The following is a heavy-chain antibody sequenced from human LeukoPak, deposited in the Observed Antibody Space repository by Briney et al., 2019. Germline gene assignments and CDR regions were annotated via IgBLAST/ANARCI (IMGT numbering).Heavy chain of an antibody. CDR3: ARKRLYGSGRGYFDY. V-gene: IGHV4-34*01. Sequence: SETLSLTCAVYGGSFSGYYWSWIRQPSGKGLEWIGEINHSGSTNYNPSLKSRVTISVDTSKNQFSLKLSSVTAADTAVYYCARKRLYGSGRGYFDYWGQGTLVTVSS. D-gene: IGHD3-10*01. CDR1: GGSFSGYY. J-gene: IGHJ4*02. CDR2: INHSGST.